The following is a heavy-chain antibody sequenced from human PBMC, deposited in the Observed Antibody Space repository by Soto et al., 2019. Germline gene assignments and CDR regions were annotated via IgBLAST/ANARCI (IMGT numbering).Heavy chain of an antibody. Sequence: GGSLRLSCAASGFAFSSYAMSWVRQAPGKGLEWVSSISGSTSGTYYADAVKGRFTISRDNSNNTLYLQMNSLRAEDTAVYYWAKARGFIAPFDYGGKGALATAPS. V-gene: IGHV3-23*01. J-gene: IGHJ4*02. CDR3: AKARGFIAPFDY. CDR1: GFAFSSYA. CDR2: ISGSTSGT. D-gene: IGHD3-16*02.